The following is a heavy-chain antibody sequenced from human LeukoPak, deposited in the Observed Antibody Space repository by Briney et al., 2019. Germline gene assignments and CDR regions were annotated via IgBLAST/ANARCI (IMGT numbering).Heavy chain of an antibody. CDR1: GFTFSSYA. CDR3: ARDPGVGVSRLEIRFLEWSDAFDI. Sequence: GGSLRLSCAASGFTFSSYAMHWVRQAPGKGLEWVAVISYDGSNKYYADSVKGRFTISRDNSKNTLYLQMNSLRAEDTAVYYCARDPGVGVSRLEIRFLEWSDAFDIWGQGTMVTVSS. CDR2: ISYDGSNK. V-gene: IGHV3-30-3*01. J-gene: IGHJ3*02. D-gene: IGHD3-3*01.